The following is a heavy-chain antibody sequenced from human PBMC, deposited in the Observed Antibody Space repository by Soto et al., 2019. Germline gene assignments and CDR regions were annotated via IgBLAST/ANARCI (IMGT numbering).Heavy chain of an antibody. J-gene: IGHJ3*02. CDR2: ISSSSSYI. V-gene: IGHV3-21*01. D-gene: IGHD3-22*01. CDR3: ARRTWDSSGALLGDAFDI. CDR1: GFTFSSYS. Sequence: EVQLVESGGGLVKPGGSLRLSCAASGFTFSSYSMNWVRQAPGKGLEWVSSISSSSSYIYYADSVKGRFTISRDNAKNSLYLQMNSLRAEDTAVYYWARRTWDSSGALLGDAFDIWGQGTMVTVSS.